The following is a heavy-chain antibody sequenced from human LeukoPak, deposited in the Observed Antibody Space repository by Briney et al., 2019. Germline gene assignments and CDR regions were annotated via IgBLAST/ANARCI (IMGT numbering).Heavy chain of an antibody. CDR2: ISGSGGST. D-gene: IGHD3-10*01. V-gene: IGHV3-23*01. J-gene: IGHJ6*02. CDR3: ARGSGSYSGGMDV. Sequence: PGGSLRLSCAASGFTFSSYAMSWVRQAPGKGLEWISAISGSGGSTYYADSVKGRFTISRDNAKNSLYLQMNSLRAEDTAVYYCARGSGSYSGGMDVWGQGTTVTASS. CDR1: GFTFSSYA.